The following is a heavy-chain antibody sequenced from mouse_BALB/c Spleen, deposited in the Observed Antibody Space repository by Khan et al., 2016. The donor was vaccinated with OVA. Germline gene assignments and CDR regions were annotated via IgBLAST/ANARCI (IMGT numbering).Heavy chain of an antibody. CDR1: GYSITSDYA. CDR2: ISYSGNT. J-gene: IGHJ2*01. CDR3: ARIKGGDFDY. V-gene: IGHV3-2*02. Sequence: QLEESGPGLVKPSQSLSLTCTVTGYSITSDYAWNWIRQFPGNNLEWMGYISYSGNTKYTPSLKSRISITRDTSKNQFFLQLNSVTIEDTATXYCARIKGGDFDYWGQGTTLTVSS.